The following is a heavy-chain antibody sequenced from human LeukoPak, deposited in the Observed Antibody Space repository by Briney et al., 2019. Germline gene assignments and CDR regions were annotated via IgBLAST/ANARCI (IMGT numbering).Heavy chain of an antibody. V-gene: IGHV3-23*01. J-gene: IGHJ6*02. CDR3: AKGPYYGSGSSYYYYGLDV. D-gene: IGHD3-10*01. CDR2: ISGSGST. CDR1: GFTFSSYA. Sequence: GGSLRLSCAASGFTFSSYAMSWVRQAPGKGLEWVSAISGSGSTYYADSVKGRLTISRDNSKNTLYLQMNSLRAEDTAVYYCAKGPYYGSGSSYYYYGLDVWGQGTTVTVSS.